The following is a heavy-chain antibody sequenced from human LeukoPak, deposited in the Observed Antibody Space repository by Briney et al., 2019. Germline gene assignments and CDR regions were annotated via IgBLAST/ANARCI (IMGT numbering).Heavy chain of an antibody. V-gene: IGHV4-59*01. CDR2: IHYGGST. CDR1: GGSIGSYY. J-gene: IGHJ6*02. Sequence: SETLSLTCTVSGGSIGSYYWSWVRQPPGKGLEWIGYIHYGGSTNYNPSLKSRVTTSIDTSKNQFSLKVTSVTAADAAVYYCARLSIVPAAMSPLYYYYGMDVWGQGTTVTVSS. CDR3: ARLSIVPAAMSPLYYYYGMDV. D-gene: IGHD2-2*01.